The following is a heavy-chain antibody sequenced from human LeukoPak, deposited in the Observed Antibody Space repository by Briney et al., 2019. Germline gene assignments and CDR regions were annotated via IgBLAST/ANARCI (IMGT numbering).Heavy chain of an antibody. Sequence: GGSLRLSCAAAGFTSGNYWMSWVRQAPGKGLEWVAHTNQEGSKHYYMDSVKARFTIYRDNAKNSLSLQMNSLRAKDTAVYYCARGQYRYCSSTSCYGGYIDYWGQGTLVTVSS. V-gene: IGHV3-7*01. CDR3: ARGQYRYCSSTSCYGGYIDY. CDR2: TNQEGSKH. J-gene: IGHJ4*02. D-gene: IGHD2-2*01. CDR1: GFTSGNYW.